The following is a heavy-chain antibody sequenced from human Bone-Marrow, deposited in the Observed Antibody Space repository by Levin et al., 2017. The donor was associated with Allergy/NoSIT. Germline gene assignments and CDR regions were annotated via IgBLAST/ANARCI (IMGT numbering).Heavy chain of an antibody. CDR2: IYYSGST. J-gene: IGHJ6*02. Sequence: PSETLSLTCTVSGGSITNYYWSWIRQPPGKGLEWIGYIYYSGSTNYNPSLKSRVTISVDTSKNQFSLKLSSVTAADSAVYYCARDRTKAAAGGGQYNYGMDVWGQGTMVTVSS. V-gene: IGHV4-59*01. D-gene: IGHD6-13*01. CDR1: GGSITNYY. CDR3: ARDRTKAAAGGGQYNYGMDV.